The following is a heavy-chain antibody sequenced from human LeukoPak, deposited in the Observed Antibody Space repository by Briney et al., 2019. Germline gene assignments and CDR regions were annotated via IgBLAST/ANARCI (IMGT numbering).Heavy chain of an antibody. CDR2: ISSSGSTI. Sequence: GGSLRLSCAASGFTFRSYEMNWVRQAPGKGLEWVSYISSSGSTIYYADSVKGRFTISRDNAKNSLYLQMNGLRAEDTAVYYCARGFASFAPWGQGTLVTVSS. CDR3: ARGFASFAP. CDR1: GFTFRSYE. V-gene: IGHV3-48*03. J-gene: IGHJ5*02.